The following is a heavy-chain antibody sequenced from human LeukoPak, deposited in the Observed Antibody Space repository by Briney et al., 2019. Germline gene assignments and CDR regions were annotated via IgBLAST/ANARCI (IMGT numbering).Heavy chain of an antibody. CDR3: AELGITMIGGV. D-gene: IGHD3-10*02. J-gene: IGHJ6*04. CDR2: IKQDGSEK. V-gene: IGHV3-7*01. CDR1: GFTFSNYW. Sequence: GGTLRLSCVASGFTFSNYWMSWVRQAPGKGLEWVANIKQDGSEKFYVDSVKGRFTISRDNAKNSLHVQMYSLRAEDTAVYYCAELGITMIGGVWGKGTTVTIPS.